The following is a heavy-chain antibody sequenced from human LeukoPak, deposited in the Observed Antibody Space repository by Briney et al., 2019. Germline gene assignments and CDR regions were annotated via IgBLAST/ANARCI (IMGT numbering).Heavy chain of an antibody. V-gene: IGHV1-69*13. J-gene: IGHJ4*02. D-gene: IGHD5-12*01. CDR3: ARGSFFATTVLSLDY. CDR1: GGTFSSYA. Sequence: SVKVSCKASGGTFSSYAISWVRQAPGQGLEWMGGIIPIFGTANYAQKFQGRVTITADESTSTAYMELSSLRSKDTAVYYCARGSFFATTVLSLDYWGQGTLVTVSS. CDR2: IIPIFGTA.